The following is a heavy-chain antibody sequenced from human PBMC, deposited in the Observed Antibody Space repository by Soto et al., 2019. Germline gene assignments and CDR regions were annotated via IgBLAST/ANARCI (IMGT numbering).Heavy chain of an antibody. CDR2: ISYDGSNK. J-gene: IGHJ4*02. V-gene: IGHV3-30-3*01. CDR3: ASWMVTGTTVYFDY. Sequence: QVQLVESGGGVVQPGRSLRLSCAASGFTFSSYAMHWVRQAPGKGLEWVAVISYDGSNKYYADSVKGRFTISRDNSKNTLYLQMNSLRAEDTAVYYCASWMVTGTTVYFDYWGQGTLVTVSS. CDR1: GFTFSSYA. D-gene: IGHD1-20*01.